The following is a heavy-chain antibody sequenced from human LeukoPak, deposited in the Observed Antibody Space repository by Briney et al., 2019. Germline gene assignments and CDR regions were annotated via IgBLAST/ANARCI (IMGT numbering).Heavy chain of an antibody. V-gene: IGHV3-48*03. CDR2: IDSSGSTI. CDR1: EFTFSSYE. D-gene: IGHD5-24*01. CDR3: ARTKEMATISYFDS. J-gene: IGHJ4*02. Sequence: GGSLRLSCAASEFTFSSYEMNWVRQAPGKGLEWVSYIDSSGSTIHYADSVKGRFTISRDNAKNSLYLQMNSLRAEDTAVYYCARTKEMATISYFDSWGQGTLVTVSS.